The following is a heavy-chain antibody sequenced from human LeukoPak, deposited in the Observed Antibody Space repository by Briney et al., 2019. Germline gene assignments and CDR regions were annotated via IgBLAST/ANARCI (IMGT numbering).Heavy chain of an antibody. CDR2: IYPGDSDT. V-gene: IGHV5-51*03. J-gene: IGHJ1*01. D-gene: IGHD6-13*01. Sequence: KPGESLKISCMGSGYSVTSYWIGWVRQMPGKGLEWMGIIYPGDSDTRYSPSFQGQVTISADKSISTAYLQWSSLKASDTAMYYCATSSQFIAAAGEYFQHWGQGTLVTVSS. CDR1: GYSVTSYW. CDR3: ATSSQFIAAAGEYFQH.